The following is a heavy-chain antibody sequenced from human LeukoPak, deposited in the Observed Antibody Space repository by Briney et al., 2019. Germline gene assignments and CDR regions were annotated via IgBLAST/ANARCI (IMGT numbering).Heavy chain of an antibody. J-gene: IGHJ4*02. D-gene: IGHD3-3*01. V-gene: IGHV4-39*01. CDR3: ASPYYDFWSGPPRPYYFDY. CDR2: IYYSGST. CDR1: GGSISSSSYY. Sequence: SETLSLTCTVSGGSISSSSYYWGWIRQPPGKGLEWIGSIYYSGSTYYNPSLKSRVTISVDTPKNQFSLKLSSVTAADTAVYYCASPYYDFWSGPPRPYYFDYWGQGTLVTVSS.